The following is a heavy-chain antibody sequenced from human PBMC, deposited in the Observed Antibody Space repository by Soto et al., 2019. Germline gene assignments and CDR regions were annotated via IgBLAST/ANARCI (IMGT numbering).Heavy chain of an antibody. D-gene: IGHD3-10*01. Sequence: TGGPLRLSCAASGFIFKMYWMHWVHQSPGKVRVWISRIYNDGTYSDYADSVRGRFTISRDNVNDTLYLQMNNLRAEDSGLYYCTRGPRPISTGTGAYWGQGTQVTVSS. CDR3: TRGPRPISTGTGAY. V-gene: IGHV3-74*01. CDR1: GFIFKMYW. CDR2: IYNDGTYS. J-gene: IGHJ4*02.